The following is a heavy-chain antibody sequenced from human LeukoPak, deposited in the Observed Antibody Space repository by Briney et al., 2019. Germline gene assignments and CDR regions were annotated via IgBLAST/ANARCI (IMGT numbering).Heavy chain of an antibody. CDR3: AYRFINGAHEYFLSWFDP. D-gene: IGHD2/OR15-2a*01. J-gene: IGHJ5*01. Sequence: SGPTLVKPTQTVTLTCTLSGLSLSTNGVGVNWIRQPPGKAPEWLALIYWNDDKRYNPSLKTRLTITKDTSKNQVVLTMTDMDPVDTATYYCAYRFINGAHEYFLSWFDPWGQGILVTVSS. CDR1: GLSLSTNGVG. V-gene: IGHV2-5*01. CDR2: IYWNDDK.